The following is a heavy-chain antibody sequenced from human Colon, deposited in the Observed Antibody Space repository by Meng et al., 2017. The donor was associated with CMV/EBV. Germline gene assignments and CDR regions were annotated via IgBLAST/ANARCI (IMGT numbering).Heavy chain of an antibody. CDR3: AKVGDGYGDYGSIDS. Sequence: GESLKISCAASGFTFSSYGMHWVRQAPGKGLEWVTYIRYDSAYKYSADSVQGRFTISRDNSKNMLYLQMNSLRPEDTAMYYCAKVGDGYGDYGSIDSWGQGTMVTVSS. CDR2: IRYDSAYK. J-gene: IGHJ4*02. D-gene: IGHD4-17*01. CDR1: GFTFSSYG. V-gene: IGHV3-30*02.